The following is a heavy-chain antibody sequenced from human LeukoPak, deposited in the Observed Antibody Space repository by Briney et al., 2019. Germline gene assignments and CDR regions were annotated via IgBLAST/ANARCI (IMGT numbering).Heavy chain of an antibody. CDR3: ARDGDYYGSGNFDY. CDR2: MNPNSGNT. V-gene: IGHV1-8*03. Sequence: ASVKVSCKTSGYTFTNYDINWVRQATGQGLEWMGWMNPNSGNTGYAQKFQGRVTITRDTSISTAYMELSSLRSEDTAVYYCARDGDYYGSGNFDYWGQGTLVTVSP. CDR1: GYTFTNYD. D-gene: IGHD3-10*01. J-gene: IGHJ4*02.